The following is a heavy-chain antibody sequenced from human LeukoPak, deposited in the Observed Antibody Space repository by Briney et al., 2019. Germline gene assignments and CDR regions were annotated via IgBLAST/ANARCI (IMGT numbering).Heavy chain of an antibody. CDR1: GYTFTDYY. J-gene: IGHJ5*02. V-gene: IGHV1-2*02. Sequence: ASVQVSCKSSGYTFTDYYMHWVRQAPGQGLEWMGWINPYSGGTNYAQKFQGRVTMTRDTSISTAYMRLSRLTSDDTAVYYCARVVVAATNWFDPWGQGTLVTVSS. CDR3: ARVVVAATNWFDP. CDR2: INPYSGGT. D-gene: IGHD2-15*01.